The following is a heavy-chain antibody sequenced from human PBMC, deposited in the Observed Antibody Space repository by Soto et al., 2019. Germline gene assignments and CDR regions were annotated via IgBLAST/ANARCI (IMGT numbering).Heavy chain of an antibody. Sequence: LSVTSVVLGGSSGIGKKYWIWIRHAPGKGLEWIGYIFSSGTTYYNPSLKSRLTMSLDTSQNRFSLKLNSVTAADTAVYFCARVPSLFQVYYAIHVWGQGTTVIVSS. D-gene: IGHD6-6*01. V-gene: IGHV4-30-4*02. CDR3: ARVPSLFQVYYAIHV. J-gene: IGHJ6*02. CDR1: GGSSGIGKKY. CDR2: IFSSGTT.